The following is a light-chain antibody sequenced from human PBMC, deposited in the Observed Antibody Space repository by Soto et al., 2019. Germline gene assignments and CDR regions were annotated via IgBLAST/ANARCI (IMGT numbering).Light chain of an antibody. CDR3: QQYYTNVA. V-gene: IGKV1-5*03. CDR2: RAS. J-gene: IGKJ5*01. CDR1: QSISSW. Sequence: DIQMTQSPSTLSASVGDRVTIPCRASQSISSWLAWYQQKPGKAPKLLIYRASSLESGVPDRFSGSGSGTDFTLTISSLQAEDVAVYYCQQYYTNVAFGQGTRLEI.